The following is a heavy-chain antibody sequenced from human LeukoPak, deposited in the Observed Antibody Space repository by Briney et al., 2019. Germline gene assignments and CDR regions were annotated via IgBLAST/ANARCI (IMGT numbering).Heavy chain of an antibody. J-gene: IGHJ4*02. V-gene: IGHV4-34*01. Sequence: SETLSLTCAVYGGPFSGYYWSWIRQPPGKGLEWIGEINHSGSTNYNPSLKSRVTISVDTSKNQFSLKLSSVTAADTAVYYCARAWASYYDFWSGYYQYGDSSWYYFDYWGQGTLVTVSS. CDR2: INHSGST. CDR1: GGPFSGYY. CDR3: ARAWASYYDFWSGYYQYGDSSWYYFDY. D-gene: IGHD3-3*01.